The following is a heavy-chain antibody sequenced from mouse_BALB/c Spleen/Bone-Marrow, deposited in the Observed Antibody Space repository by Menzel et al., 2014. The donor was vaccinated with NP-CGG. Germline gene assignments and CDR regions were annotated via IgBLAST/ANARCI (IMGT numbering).Heavy chain of an antibody. Sequence: EVKLVESGAELVKPGASVKLSCTASGFNIKDTYMHWVKQRPEQGLEWIGRIDPANGNTKYDPKFQGKATITADTSSNPAYLQLSSLTSEDTAVYYCARGYYDYVYAMDYWGQGTSVTVPS. CDR1: GFNIKDTY. D-gene: IGHD2-4*01. CDR3: ARGYYDYVYAMDY. V-gene: IGHV14-3*02. J-gene: IGHJ4*01. CDR2: IDPANGNT.